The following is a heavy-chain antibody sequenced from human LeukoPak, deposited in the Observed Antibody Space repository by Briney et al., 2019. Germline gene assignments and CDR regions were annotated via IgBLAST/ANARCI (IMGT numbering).Heavy chain of an antibody. CDR3: AKVFGRVGTFDY. D-gene: IGHD3-3*01. V-gene: IGHV1-2*06. CDR1: GYTFTGYY. J-gene: IGHJ4*02. Sequence: ASVKVSCKASGYTFTGYYMHWVRQAPGQGFEWMGRINPNSGGTNYAQKFQGRVIMTRDTSISTAYMELLRSDDTAVYYCAKVFGRVGTFDYWGQGTLVTVSS. CDR2: INPNSGGT.